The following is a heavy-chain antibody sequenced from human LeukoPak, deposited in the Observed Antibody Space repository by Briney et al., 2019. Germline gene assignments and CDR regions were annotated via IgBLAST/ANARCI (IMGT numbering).Heavy chain of an antibody. CDR1: GYTFTSYA. J-gene: IGHJ5*02. V-gene: IGHV1-3*03. CDR2: INAGNGNT. CDR3: ARAPPVGLYVNWFDP. Sequence: ASVKVSCKASGYTFTSYAMHWVRQAPGQRLEWMGWINAGNGNTKYSQEFQGRVTITRDTSASTAYMELSSLRSEDMAVYYCARAPPVGLYVNWFDPWGQGTLVTVSS. D-gene: IGHD1-26*01.